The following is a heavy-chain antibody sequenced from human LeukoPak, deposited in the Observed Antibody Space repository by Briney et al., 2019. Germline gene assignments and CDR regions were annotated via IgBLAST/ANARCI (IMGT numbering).Heavy chain of an antibody. CDR1: GLSISSSRYY. D-gene: IGHD1-26*01. CDR3: ARHPEVGATDFDY. J-gene: IGHJ4*02. V-gene: IGHV4-39*01. Sequence: SETLSLTCSVSGLSISSSRYYWGWIRPPPGKRREWIGTIYYSGSTYYNPSLKSRVTICLDSSKNQFSLKLLSVTPADAAVFYCARHPEVGATDFDYWGQGTLVTVSS. CDR2: IYYSGST.